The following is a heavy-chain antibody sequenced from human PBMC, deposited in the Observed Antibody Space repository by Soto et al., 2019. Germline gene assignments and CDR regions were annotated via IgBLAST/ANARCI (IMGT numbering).Heavy chain of an antibody. D-gene: IGHD1-26*01. J-gene: IGHJ5*02. CDR3: ARATGREGWFDP. Sequence: QVQLVQSGAEVKKPGASVKVSCRASGYTFTSYDINWVRRATGQGLEWMGWMNPISGKTGYAQKFQGRVTMTRDTSVFTAYMELSGRRSEDTAVYYCARATGREGWFDPWGQGNLVTVSS. CDR2: MNPISGKT. V-gene: IGHV1-8*01. CDR1: GYTFTSYD.